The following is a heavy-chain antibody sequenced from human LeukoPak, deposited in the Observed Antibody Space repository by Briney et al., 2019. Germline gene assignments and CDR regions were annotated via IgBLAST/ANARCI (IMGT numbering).Heavy chain of an antibody. Sequence: GGSLRLSCAASGFTFSSYAMHWVRQAPGKGLEWVAVISYDGSNKYYADSVKGRFTISRDNSKNTLYLQMNSLRAEDTAVYYCARDRFSSSWKTDYGMDVWGQGTTVTVSS. CDR3: ARDRFSSSWKTDYGMDV. CDR1: GFTFSSYA. V-gene: IGHV3-30-3*01. D-gene: IGHD6-13*01. J-gene: IGHJ6*02. CDR2: ISYDGSNK.